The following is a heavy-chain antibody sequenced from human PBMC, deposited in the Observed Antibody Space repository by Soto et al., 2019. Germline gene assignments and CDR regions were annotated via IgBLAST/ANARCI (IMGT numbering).Heavy chain of an antibody. CDR1: GFTFSSYG. CDR2: ISYDGSNR. V-gene: IGHV3-30*03. J-gene: IGHJ4*02. D-gene: IGHD3-3*01. CDR3: ASTWSGYYYFDS. Sequence: GGSLRLSCAASGFTFSSYGMHWVRQAPGKGLEWVAVISYDGSNRYYGDSVKGRFTISRDNSKNTLYLQMNSLRAEDTAVYYCASTWSGYYYFDSWGQGTLVTVSS.